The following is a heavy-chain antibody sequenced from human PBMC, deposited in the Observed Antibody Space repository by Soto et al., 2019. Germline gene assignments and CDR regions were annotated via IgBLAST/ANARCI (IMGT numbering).Heavy chain of an antibody. CDR2: INHSGST. Sequence: PSETLSLTCAVYGGSFSGYYWSWIRQPPGKGLEWIGEINHSGSTNYNPSLKSRVTISVDTSKNQFSLKLSSVTAADTAVYYCARGGLLWFGEPRHGMDVWGQGTTVT. CDR3: ARGGLLWFGEPRHGMDV. V-gene: IGHV4-34*01. D-gene: IGHD3-10*01. J-gene: IGHJ6*02. CDR1: GGSFSGYY.